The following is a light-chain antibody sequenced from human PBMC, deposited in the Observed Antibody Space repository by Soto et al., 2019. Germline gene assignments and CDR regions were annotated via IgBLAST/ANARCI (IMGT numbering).Light chain of an antibody. J-gene: IGKJ4*01. V-gene: IGKV3-15*01. Sequence: EIVMTQSPATLSVSPGERATLSCRASQSVSSNLAWYQQKPGQAPRLLIYGASTRATGIPARFSGSGSGTVFTLTISSLQSEDFAVYYCQQYNNWPLLTFGGGTKVEIK. CDR3: QQYNNWPLLT. CDR1: QSVSSN. CDR2: GAS.